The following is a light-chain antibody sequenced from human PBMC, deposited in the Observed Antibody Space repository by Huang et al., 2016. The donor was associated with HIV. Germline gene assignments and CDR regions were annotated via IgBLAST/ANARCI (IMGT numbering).Light chain of an antibody. CDR3: HQYNDWPRT. J-gene: IGKJ1*01. V-gene: IGKV3-15*01. CDR2: SAS. CDR1: QSVNTN. Sequence: VMTQAPATLPVSPGERATLACRARQSVNTNLAWYQKKPGQAPRLLIYSASTRVTGIPARCSGSGSGTNFTLSISSRQSEDFALYYCHQYNDWPRTFGQGTKVEVK.